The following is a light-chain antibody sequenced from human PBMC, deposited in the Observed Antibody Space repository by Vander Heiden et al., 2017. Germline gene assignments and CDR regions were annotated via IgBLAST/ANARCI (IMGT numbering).Light chain of an antibody. CDR2: DVS. J-gene: IGLJ2*01. CDR3: SSYTSISTLV. V-gene: IGLV2-14*01. CDR1: RSDVGGDNY. Sequence: QSALTQPASVSGSPGQSITISCTGTRSDVGGDNYVSWYQQHPGNPPNLMFYDVSNRPSVVSTRFSGSKSGTTASLTISGLQAEDEADYYCSSYTSISTLVFGGGTKLTVL.